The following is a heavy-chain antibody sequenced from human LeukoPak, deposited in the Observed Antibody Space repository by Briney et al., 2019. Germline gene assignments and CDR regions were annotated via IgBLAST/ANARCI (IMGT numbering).Heavy chain of an antibody. J-gene: IGHJ5*02. CDR2: ISGSGGST. D-gene: IGHD3/OR15-3a*01. CDR3: AKAWTGQPTNWFDP. CDR1: GFTFISYA. Sequence: TGGSLRLSCAASGFTFISYAMSWVRQAPGKGLEWVSAISGSGGSTYYADSVKGRFTISRDNSKNTLYLQMSSLRAEDTAVYYCAKAWTGQPTNWFDPWGQGTLVTVSS. V-gene: IGHV3-23*01.